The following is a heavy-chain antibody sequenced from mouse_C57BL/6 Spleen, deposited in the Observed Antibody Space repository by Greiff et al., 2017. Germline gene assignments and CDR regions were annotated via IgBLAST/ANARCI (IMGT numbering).Heavy chain of an antibody. CDR2: IHPNSGST. V-gene: IGHV1-64*01. CDR3: ASQEDGGYYLDY. Sequence: VQLQQPGAELVKPGASVKLSCKASGYTFTSYWMHWVKQRPGQGLEWIGMIHPNSGSTNYNEKFKSKATLTVDKSSSTAYMQLSSLTSEDSAVYYCASQEDGGYYLDYWGQGTTLTVSS. J-gene: IGHJ2*01. D-gene: IGHD2-3*01. CDR1: GYTFTSYW.